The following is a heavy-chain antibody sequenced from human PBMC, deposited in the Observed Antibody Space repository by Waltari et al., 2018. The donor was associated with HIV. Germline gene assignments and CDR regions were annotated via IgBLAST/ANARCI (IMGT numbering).Heavy chain of an antibody. CDR2: IKQDGSGK. CDR3: ARGGFYGSGSKVN. V-gene: IGHV3-7*04. CDR1: GFTFSSCW. J-gene: IGHJ4*02. Sequence: EVQLVESGGGLVQPGGSLRLSCAASGFTFSSCWMSWVRQAPGKGRGWVVNIKQDGSGKYYVDSVNGRFTSSRENAENSLYLQMNSLRAEDTAVYYCARGGFYGSGSKVNWGQGTLVTVSS. D-gene: IGHD3-10*01.